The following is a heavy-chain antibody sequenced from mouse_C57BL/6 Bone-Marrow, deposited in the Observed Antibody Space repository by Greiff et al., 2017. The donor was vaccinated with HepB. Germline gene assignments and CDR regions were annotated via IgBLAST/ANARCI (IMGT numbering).Heavy chain of an antibody. CDR3: ARDTTVGRRTYYAMDY. V-gene: IGHV1-12*01. D-gene: IGHD1-1*01. J-gene: IGHJ4*01. Sequence: LQESGAELVRPGASVKMSCKASGYTFTSYNMHWVKQTPRQGLEWIGAIYPGNGDTSYNQKFKGKATLTVDNSSSTAYMQLSSLTSEDSAVYFCARDTTVGRRTYYAMDYWGQGTSVTVSS. CDR1: GYTFTSYN. CDR2: IYPGNGDT.